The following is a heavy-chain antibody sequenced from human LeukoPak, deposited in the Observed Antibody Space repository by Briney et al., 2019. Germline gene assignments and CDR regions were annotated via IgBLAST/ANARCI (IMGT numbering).Heavy chain of an antibody. CDR3: AKDGAPYCRGGTCYSAADY. CDR1: GFTFSSYS. J-gene: IGHJ4*02. CDR2: ISSSSSYI. D-gene: IGHD2-15*01. Sequence: GGPLRLSCAASGFTFSSYSMNWVRQAPGKGLEWVSSISSSSSYIYYADSVKGRFTISRDNTKNSLYLQMNSLRAEDTAVYYCAKDGAPYCRGGTCYSAADYWGQGTLVTVSS. V-gene: IGHV3-21*01.